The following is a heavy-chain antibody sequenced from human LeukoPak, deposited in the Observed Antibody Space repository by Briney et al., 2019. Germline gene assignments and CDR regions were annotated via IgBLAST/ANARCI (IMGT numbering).Heavy chain of an antibody. CDR2: INHSGST. Sequence: SETLSLTCAVYGGSFSGYYWSWIRQPPGKGLEWIGEINHSGSTNYNPSLKSRVTISVDTSKNQFSLKLSSVTAADTAVYYCARGGGITMIVVVTAPFDCWGQGTLVTVSS. CDR1: GGSFSGYY. D-gene: IGHD3-22*01. CDR3: ARGGGITMIVVVTAPFDC. J-gene: IGHJ4*02. V-gene: IGHV4-34*01.